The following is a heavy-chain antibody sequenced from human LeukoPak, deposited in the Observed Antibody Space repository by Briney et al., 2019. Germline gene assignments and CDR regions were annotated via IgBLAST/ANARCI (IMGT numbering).Heavy chain of an antibody. D-gene: IGHD3-16*01. Sequence: PGGSLRLSCAASGFTFSSYAMHWVRQAPGKGLEWVAVMSYDGSNKYYADSVKGRFTISRDNAKNSLYLQMNSLRAEDTAVYYCARDPSVLSSFDYWGQGTLVTVSS. CDR2: MSYDGSNK. J-gene: IGHJ4*02. CDR1: GFTFSSYA. V-gene: IGHV3-30-3*01. CDR3: ARDPSVLSSFDY.